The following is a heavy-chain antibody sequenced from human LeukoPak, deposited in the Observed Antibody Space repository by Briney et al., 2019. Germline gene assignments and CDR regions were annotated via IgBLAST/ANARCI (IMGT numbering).Heavy chain of an antibody. V-gene: IGHV5-51*01. CDR3: ARRLYYYDSSGYFWDY. J-gene: IGHJ4*02. Sequence: GEALQISYKGSGSRFTSYWIGWGRPMPGKGEGWRGIIYPGDCDTRYSPSFHGQVTISAAKSISTAYLQWSSLKASDTAMYYCARRLYYYDSSGYFWDYWGQGTLVTVSS. CDR1: GSRFTSYW. D-gene: IGHD3-22*01. CDR2: IYPGDCDT.